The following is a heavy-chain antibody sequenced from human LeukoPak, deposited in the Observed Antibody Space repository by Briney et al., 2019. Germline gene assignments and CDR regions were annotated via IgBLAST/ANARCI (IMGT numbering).Heavy chain of an antibody. CDR3: ARHPLVTLDAFDL. CDR1: GGSISSYY. CDR2: IYYSDAA. V-gene: IGHV4-59*08. J-gene: IGHJ3*01. D-gene: IGHD2/OR15-2a*01. Sequence: PSETLSLTCTVSGGSISSYYWTWLRQPPGKALEWIGYIYYSDAANYNPSLRSRVTISVDTSKNQFSLNLTSVTAADTAVYYCARHPLVTLDAFDLWGQGTMVTVSS.